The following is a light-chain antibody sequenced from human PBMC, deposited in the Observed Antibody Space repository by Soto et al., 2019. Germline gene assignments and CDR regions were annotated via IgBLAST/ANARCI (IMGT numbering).Light chain of an antibody. CDR3: QQYGSSPQT. Sequence: EIVLTQSPGTLSLSPGERATLSCRASQSVSSSYLAWYQQKPGQAPRLLIYVASSRATVIPDRFSGSGSGTDFTLTITRLEPEDFAVYYCQQYGSSPQTFGQGTKVEIK. CDR2: VAS. CDR1: QSVSSSY. V-gene: IGKV3-20*01. J-gene: IGKJ1*01.